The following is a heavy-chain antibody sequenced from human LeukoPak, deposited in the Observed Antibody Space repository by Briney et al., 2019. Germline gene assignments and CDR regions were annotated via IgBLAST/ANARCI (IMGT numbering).Heavy chain of an antibody. CDR2: IDWDDDK. V-gene: IGHV2-70*04. CDR3: ARESFSSGYSNSDY. CDR1: GFSLSTDGMR. D-gene: IGHD5-12*01. Sequence: SGPTLVNPTQTLTLTCTFSGFSLSTDGMRVSWIRQPPGKALEWLARIDWDDDKFYSTSLKTRLTTSKDTSKNQVVLTMTNMDPVDTATYDCARESFSSGYSNSDYWGQGTLVTVSS. J-gene: IGHJ4*02.